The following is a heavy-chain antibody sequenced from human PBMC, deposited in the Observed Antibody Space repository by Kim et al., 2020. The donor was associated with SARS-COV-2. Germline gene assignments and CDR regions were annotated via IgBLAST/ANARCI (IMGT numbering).Heavy chain of an antibody. Sequence: GGSLRLSCAASGVTVSSTYMSWVRQAPGKGLEWVSAIYSDSTTRYADSVKGRYTISRDNSKNTLHLQMNNLRVEDTALYYCARGLDLDDSSDYWGQGTLVTVSS. D-gene: IGHD3-16*01. J-gene: IGHJ4*02. CDR3: ARGLDLDDSSDY. V-gene: IGHV3-53*01. CDR1: GVTVSSTY. CDR2: IYSDSTT.